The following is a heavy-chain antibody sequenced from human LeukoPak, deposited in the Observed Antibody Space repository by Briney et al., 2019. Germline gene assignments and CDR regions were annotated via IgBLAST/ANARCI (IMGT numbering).Heavy chain of an antibody. CDR3: ARGDFWSGYLDN. CDR1: GGSISSGSYY. D-gene: IGHD3-3*01. V-gene: IGHV4-61*02. Sequence: SQTLSLTCTVSGGSISSGSYYWSWIRQPAGKGLEWIGRIYTSGSTNYNPSLKSRVTISVDTSKNQFSLKLSSVTAADTAVYYCARGDFWSGYLDNWGQGTLVTVSS. CDR2: IYTSGST. J-gene: IGHJ4*02.